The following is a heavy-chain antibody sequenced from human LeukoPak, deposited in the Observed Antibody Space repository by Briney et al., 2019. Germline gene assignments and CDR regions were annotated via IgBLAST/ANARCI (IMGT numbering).Heavy chain of an antibody. CDR1: GFTFSSYA. Sequence: PGGSLRLSCAASGFTFSSYAMNWARQTPGKGLEWVSGISGSGDSTYSADSVKGRFTISRDNSKNTLYLQMNSLRAEDTAVYYCAKQVTRGVDYYFDYWGQGTLVTVSS. CDR2: ISGSGDST. V-gene: IGHV3-23*01. D-gene: IGHD3-10*01. J-gene: IGHJ4*02. CDR3: AKQVTRGVDYYFDY.